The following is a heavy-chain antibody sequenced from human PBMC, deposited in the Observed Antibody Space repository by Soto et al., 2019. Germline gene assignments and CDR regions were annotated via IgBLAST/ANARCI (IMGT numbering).Heavy chain of an antibody. Sequence: QVQLVESEGGVVQPGRSLRLSCAASGFTFSSYTVHWVRQAPGKGLEWVAFISYDGGNEYYADSVKGRFTISRDNSKNTLYLQMNSLRAEDTAVYYCARVRYYDSSGYLPLDYWGQGTLVTVSS. D-gene: IGHD3-22*01. CDR1: GFTFSSYT. J-gene: IGHJ4*02. CDR3: ARVRYYDSSGYLPLDY. CDR2: ISYDGGNE. V-gene: IGHV3-30-3*01.